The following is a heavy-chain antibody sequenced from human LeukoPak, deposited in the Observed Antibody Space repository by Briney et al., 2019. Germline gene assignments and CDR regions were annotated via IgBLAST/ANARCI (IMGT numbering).Heavy chain of an antibody. J-gene: IGHJ4*02. CDR1: GYTFTRDA. V-gene: IGHV1-2*06. Sequence: ASVKVSCKASGYTFTRDAMNWVRQAPGQGLEWMGRINPNSGGTNYAQKFQGRVTMTRDTSISTAYMELSSLRSDDTAVFYCARRIAAAGHFDYWGQGTLVTVSS. CDR2: INPNSGGT. D-gene: IGHD6-13*01. CDR3: ARRIAAAGHFDY.